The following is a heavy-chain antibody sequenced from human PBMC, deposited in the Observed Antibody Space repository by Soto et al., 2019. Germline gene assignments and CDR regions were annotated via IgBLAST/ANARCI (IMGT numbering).Heavy chain of an antibody. CDR3: ARHVSMGSYYYALDV. J-gene: IGHJ6*02. CDR1: GFSISTTNYH. V-gene: IGHV4-39*01. Sequence: SETLSLTCSVSGFSISTTNYHWGWIRQAPGKGLEWIGTIYYSGSTYYNPSLKSRITVSVDTSQNQFSLKLSSVTTADSAVYYCARHVSMGSYYYALDVWGQGTTVTVSS. CDR2: IYYSGST.